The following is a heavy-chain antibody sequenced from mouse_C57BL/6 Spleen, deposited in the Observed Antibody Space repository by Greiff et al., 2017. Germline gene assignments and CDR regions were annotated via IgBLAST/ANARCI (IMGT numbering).Heavy chain of an antibody. D-gene: IGHD1-1*01. CDR1: GFNIKNTY. CDR3: AREAITTVGALDY. J-gene: IGHJ2*01. V-gene: IGHV14-3*01. CDR2: IDPENGNT. Sequence: EVKVVESVAELVRPGASVTLSCTASGFNIKNTYMHWVKQRPEQGLEWIGRIDPENGNTKYAPNFQGKATITADTSSNTAYLQLSILTSEDTAIYYCAREAITTVGALDYWGQGTTLTVSS.